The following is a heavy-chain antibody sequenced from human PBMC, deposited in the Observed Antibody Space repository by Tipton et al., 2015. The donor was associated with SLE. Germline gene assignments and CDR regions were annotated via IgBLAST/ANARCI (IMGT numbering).Heavy chain of an antibody. Sequence: QLVQSGPEVKKPGASVKVSCKASGYTFTSYYMHWGRQAPGQGLEWMGIINPSGGSTSYAQKFQGRVTMTRDTSTSTVYMELSSLRSEDTAVYYCARGAGPITSFGNYYYYYYMDVWGKGTSVTVSS. D-gene: IGHD3-16*01. V-gene: IGHV1-46*01. CDR3: ARGAGPITSFGNYYYYYYMDV. CDR2: INPSGGST. J-gene: IGHJ6*03. CDR1: GYTFTSYY.